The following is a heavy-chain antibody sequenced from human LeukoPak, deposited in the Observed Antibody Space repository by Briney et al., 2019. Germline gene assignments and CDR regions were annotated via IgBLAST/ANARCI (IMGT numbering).Heavy chain of an antibody. CDR3: AREGLGNGYYYGMDV. CDR1: GYTFTSYA. D-gene: IGHD1-1*01. V-gene: IGHV1-3*01. CDR2: INAGNGNT. Sequence: ASVTVSCKASGYTFTSYAMHWVRQAPGQRREGMGWINAGNGNTKYSQKFQGRVTITRDTAASTAYMELSSLRSEDTAVYYCAREGLGNGYYYGMDVWGQGTTVTVSS. J-gene: IGHJ6*02.